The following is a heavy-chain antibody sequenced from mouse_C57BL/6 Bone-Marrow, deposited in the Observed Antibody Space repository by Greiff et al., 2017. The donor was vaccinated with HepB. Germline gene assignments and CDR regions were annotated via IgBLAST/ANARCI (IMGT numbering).Heavy chain of an antibody. CDR2: ISDGGSYT. J-gene: IGHJ1*03. CDR1: GFTFSSYA. V-gene: IGHV5-4*01. Sequence: EVMLVESGGGLVKPGGSLKLSCAASGFTFSSYAMSWVRQTPEKRLEWVATISDGGSYTYYPDNVKGRFTISRDNAKNNLYLQMSHLKSEDTAMYYCARELRGDGYYGGVWGTGTTVTVSS. D-gene: IGHD2-3*01. CDR3: ARELRGDGYYGGV.